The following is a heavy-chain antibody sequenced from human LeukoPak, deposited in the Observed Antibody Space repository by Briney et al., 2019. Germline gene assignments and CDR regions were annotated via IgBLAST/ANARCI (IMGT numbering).Heavy chain of an antibody. Sequence: PGGSLRLSCAAFGFPLSSYAMSWVRQAPGKGLEWVSAITGSGAFTDYADSVKGRFTISRDNSKNTLYLQVNSLTAEDTAVYYCAKRSAESSGYFDSWGQGTLVTVFS. CDR1: GFPLSSYA. D-gene: IGHD6-19*01. V-gene: IGHV3-23*01. J-gene: IGHJ4*02. CDR2: ITGSGAFT. CDR3: AKRSAESSGYFDS.